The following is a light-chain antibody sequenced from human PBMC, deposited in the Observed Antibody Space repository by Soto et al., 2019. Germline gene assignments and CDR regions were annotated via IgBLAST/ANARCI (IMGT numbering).Light chain of an antibody. J-gene: IGLJ1*01. CDR1: SSDVGGYNY. Sequence: QSALTQPASVSGSPGQSITLSCTGTSSDVGGYNYVSWYQQHPGKAPKLMVYEVSNRPSGVYNRVSGSKSGNTASLTISGLQSEDEADYYCSSYTSSSTSLYVFGTGTKLPVL. V-gene: IGLV2-14*01. CDR3: SSYTSSSTSLYV. CDR2: EVS.